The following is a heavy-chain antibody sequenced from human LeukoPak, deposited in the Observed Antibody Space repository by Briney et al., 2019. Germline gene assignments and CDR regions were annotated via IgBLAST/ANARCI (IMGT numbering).Heavy chain of an antibody. CDR1: GFTFSSYE. D-gene: IGHD6-6*01. J-gene: IGHJ4*02. Sequence: GGSPRLSCAASGFTFSSYEMNWVRQAPGKGLEWVSYISSSSTTIYYADSVKGRFTISRDNAKNSLFLQMNSLRAEDTAVYYCATYSTSTAFDYWGQGTLVTVSS. V-gene: IGHV3-48*03. CDR2: ISSSSTTI. CDR3: ATYSTSTAFDY.